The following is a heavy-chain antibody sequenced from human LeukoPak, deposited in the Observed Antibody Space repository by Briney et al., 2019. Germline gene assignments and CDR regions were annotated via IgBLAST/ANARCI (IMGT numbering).Heavy chain of an antibody. J-gene: IGHJ4*02. D-gene: IGHD1-26*01. V-gene: IGHV3-73*01. Sequence: PGGSLRLSCAASGFTFSGSAMHWVRQASGKGLEWVGRIRSKANSYATAYAASVKGRFTISRDDSKNTAYLQMNSLKTEDTAVYYCTRQPTTAVDSWGQGTLVSVSS. CDR1: GFTFSGSA. CDR2: IRSKANSYAT. CDR3: TRQPTTAVDS.